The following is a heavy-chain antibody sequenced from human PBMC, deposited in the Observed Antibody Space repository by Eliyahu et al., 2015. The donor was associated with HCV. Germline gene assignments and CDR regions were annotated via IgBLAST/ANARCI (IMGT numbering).Heavy chain of an antibody. J-gene: IGHJ3*02. CDR1: XGSISSSRYY. CDR2: IYYSGST. V-gene: IGHV4-39*01. CDR3: ARLGIAAAGTXAFDI. Sequence: XLQLQESGPGLVKPSETLSLXCPVSXGSISSSRYYWGWIRQPPGKGLEWIGSIYYSGSTYYNPSLRSRVTISVDTSKNQFSLKLTSVTAADTAVYYCARLGIAAAGTXAFDIWGQGTMVTVSS. D-gene: IGHD6-13*01.